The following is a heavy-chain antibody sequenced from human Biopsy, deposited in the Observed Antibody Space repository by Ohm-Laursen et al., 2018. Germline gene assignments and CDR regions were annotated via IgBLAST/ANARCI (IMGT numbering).Heavy chain of an antibody. CDR2: LNPVSGNS. D-gene: IGHD1-7*01. CDR3: GRAVRNQLLTDP. V-gene: IGHV1-8*01. Sequence: ASVKVSCKVSGYTFTSYDITWVRQASGQGPEWIGWLNPVSGNSNFGQKFRGRVTVTSDTSISTAYVELSGLTSDDTATYYCGRAVRNQLLTDPWGQGTLVTVTS. CDR1: GYTFTSYD. J-gene: IGHJ5*02.